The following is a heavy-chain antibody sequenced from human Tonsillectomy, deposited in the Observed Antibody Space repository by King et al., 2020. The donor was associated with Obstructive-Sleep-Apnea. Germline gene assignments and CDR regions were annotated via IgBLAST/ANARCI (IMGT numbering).Heavy chain of an antibody. CDR3: ASYDFWSGSNRFDP. J-gene: IGHJ5*02. D-gene: IGHD3-3*01. CDR2: IHYRGST. V-gene: IGHV4-59*01. Sequence: VQLQESGPGLVKPSETLSLTCTVSGDSISSYYWSWIRQPPGKGLEWVGYIHYRGSTNYNPSLKSRVTISVDTPKNQFSLKLTSVTAADTAVYYCASYDFWSGSNRFDPWGQGTLVTVSS. CDR1: GDSISSYY.